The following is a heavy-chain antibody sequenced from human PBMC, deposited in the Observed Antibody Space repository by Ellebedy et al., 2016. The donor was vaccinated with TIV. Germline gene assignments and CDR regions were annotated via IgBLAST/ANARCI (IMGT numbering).Heavy chain of an antibody. D-gene: IGHD4-17*01. CDR2: IYYDGSA. J-gene: IGHJ5*02. CDR1: GDSISTSGYS. Sequence: SETLSLTXAVSGDSISTSGYSWSWIRQPPGKGLEYIGHIYYDGSAYYNPSLRSRVTLSVDRSKNQLSLNLTSVTATDTAVYYCARARTTVTTFWFDPWGQGTLVTVSS. CDR3: ARARTTVTTFWFDP. V-gene: IGHV4-30-2*01.